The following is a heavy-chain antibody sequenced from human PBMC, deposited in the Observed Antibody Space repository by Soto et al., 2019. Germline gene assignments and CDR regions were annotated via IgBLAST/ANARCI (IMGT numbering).Heavy chain of an antibody. CDR2: IYYSGST. D-gene: IGHD5-12*01. CDR1: VGSISSGGYY. CDR3: ARDTSGYDYLDF. V-gene: IGHV4-31*03. Sequence: PSETLSLTCTVSVGSISSGGYYWSWILQHPGKGLEWIGYIYYSGSTYYNPSLKSRVTISVDTSTNQFSLKLSSVTAADTAVYYCARDTSGYDYLDFWGQGTLVTVSS. J-gene: IGHJ4*02.